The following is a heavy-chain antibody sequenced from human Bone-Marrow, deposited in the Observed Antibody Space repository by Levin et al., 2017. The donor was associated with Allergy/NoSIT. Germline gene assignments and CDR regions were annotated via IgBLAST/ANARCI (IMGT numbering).Heavy chain of an antibody. CDR2: ISYDGSHT. V-gene: IGHV3-30*18. CDR3: AKDHERYSSGWGFDQ. D-gene: IGHD6-19*01. CDR1: GFTFSNYG. J-gene: IGHJ4*02. Sequence: LSLTCAASGFTFSNYGMHWVRQAPGKGLEWVAIISYDGSHTFYGESMKGRFTISRDNSKNTLYLEMNNVRAEDRAVYYCAKDHERYSSGWGFDQWGQGSLVAVSS.